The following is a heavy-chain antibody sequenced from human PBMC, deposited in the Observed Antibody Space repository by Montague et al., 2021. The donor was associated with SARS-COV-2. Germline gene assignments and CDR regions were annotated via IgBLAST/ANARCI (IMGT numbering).Heavy chain of an antibody. CDR2: IKHDGSEK. J-gene: IGHJ4*02. Sequence: SLRLSCAASRFTFSDFWMNWVRQAPGKGLEWVADIKHDGSEKSYVDSVKGRFTISRDNAKNSLYLQMNSLRAEDTALYYCALPQELGFDYWGQGTLVTVSS. D-gene: IGHD7-27*01. CDR1: RFTFSDFW. CDR3: ALPQELGFDY. V-gene: IGHV3-7*03.